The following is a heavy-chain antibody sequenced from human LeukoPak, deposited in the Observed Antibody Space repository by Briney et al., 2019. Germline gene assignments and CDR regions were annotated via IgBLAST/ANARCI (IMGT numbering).Heavy chain of an antibody. CDR2: IYTSGST. CDR3: ARTYCGGDCRGYYYHYYMDV. CDR1: GGSIRSGSYY. J-gene: IGHJ6*03. V-gene: IGHV4-61*02. Sequence: PSQTLSLTCTVSGGSIRSGSYYWSWIRQPAGKGLEWIARIYTSGSTNYNPSLKSRVTISVDRSKNQFSLKLSSVTAADTAVYYCARTYCGGDCRGYYYHYYMDVWGKGTTVTISS. D-gene: IGHD2-21*02.